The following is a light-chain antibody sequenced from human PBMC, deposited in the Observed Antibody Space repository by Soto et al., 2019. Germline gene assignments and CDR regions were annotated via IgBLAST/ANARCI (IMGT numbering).Light chain of an antibody. CDR3: QQYGSTTVT. J-gene: IGKJ1*01. CDR2: GAT. V-gene: IGKV3-20*01. CDR1: QNVANY. Sequence: EIVLTQAPATLSVSPGERATLSCRASQNVANYLDWYQQKPGQAPRLLIYGATSRETGIPDRFSGSGSGTEFILTISRLEPEDFEVDDCQQYGSTTVTFGQGTKVDIK.